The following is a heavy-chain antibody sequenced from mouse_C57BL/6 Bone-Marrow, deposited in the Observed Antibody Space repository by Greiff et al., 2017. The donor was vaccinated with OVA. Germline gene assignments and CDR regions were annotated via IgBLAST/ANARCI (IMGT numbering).Heavy chain of an antibody. CDR3: ARERTFYAMDY. Sequence: VQLQQPGAELVKPGASVKLSCKASGYTFTSYWMHWVKQRPGQGLEWIGMIHPNSGSTNYNEKFKSKATLTVGKSSSTAYMQLSSLTSEDSAVYYCARERTFYAMDYWGQGTSVTVSS. CDR2: IHPNSGST. J-gene: IGHJ4*01. CDR1: GYTFTSYW. V-gene: IGHV1-64*01.